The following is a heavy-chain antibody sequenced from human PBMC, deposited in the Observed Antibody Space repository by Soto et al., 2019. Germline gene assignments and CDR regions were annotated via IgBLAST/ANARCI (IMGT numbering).Heavy chain of an antibody. D-gene: IGHD1-7*01. CDR2: IWYDGSNK. V-gene: IGHV3-33*01. Sequence: SLRLSCAASGFTFSSYGMHWVRQAPGKGLEWVAVIWYDGSNKYYADSVKGRFTISRDNSKNTLYLQMNSLRAEDTAVYYCARDTVAGTIDQYYFDYWGQGTLVTVSS. J-gene: IGHJ4*02. CDR3: ARDTVAGTIDQYYFDY. CDR1: GFTFSSYG.